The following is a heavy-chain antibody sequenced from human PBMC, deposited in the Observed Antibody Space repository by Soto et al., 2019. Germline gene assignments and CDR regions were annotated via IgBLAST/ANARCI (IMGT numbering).Heavy chain of an antibody. D-gene: IGHD6-19*01. Sequence: GSLRLSCAASGFTFSSYWMSWVRQAPGKGLEWVANIKQDGSEKYYVDSVKGRFTISRDNAKNSLYLQMNSLRAEDTAVYYCAKESVAGLYYFDNWGQGTLVTVSS. CDR2: IKQDGSEK. J-gene: IGHJ4*02. V-gene: IGHV3-7*03. CDR1: GFTFSSYW. CDR3: AKESVAGLYYFDN.